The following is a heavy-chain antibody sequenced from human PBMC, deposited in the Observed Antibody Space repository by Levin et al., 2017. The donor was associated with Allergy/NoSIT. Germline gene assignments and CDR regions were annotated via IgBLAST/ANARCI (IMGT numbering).Heavy chain of an antibody. CDR3: ARGVTGIAAAGTSWFDP. CDR1: GGTFSSYA. D-gene: IGHD6-13*01. V-gene: IGHV1-69*04. Sequence: ASVKVSCKASGGTFSSYAISWVRQAPGQGLEWMGRIIPILGIANYAQKFQGRVTITADKSTSTAYMELSSLRSEDTAVYYCARGVTGIAAAGTSWFDPWGQGTLVTVSS. J-gene: IGHJ5*02. CDR2: IIPILGIA.